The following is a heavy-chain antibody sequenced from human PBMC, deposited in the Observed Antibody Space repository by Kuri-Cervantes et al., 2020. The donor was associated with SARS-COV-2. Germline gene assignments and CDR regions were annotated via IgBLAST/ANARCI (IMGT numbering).Heavy chain of an antibody. CDR2: ISYDGSNK. J-gene: IGHJ4*02. Sequence: GGSLRLSCAASGFTFSSYGMHWVRQAPGKGLEWVAVISYDGSNKHYADSVKGRFTISRDNSKNTLYLQMNSLRDEDMAIYYCAKDRAGVHDFWGQGTLVTVSS. CDR3: AKDRAGVHDF. V-gene: IGHV3-30*18. D-gene: IGHD2-21*01. CDR1: GFTFSSYG.